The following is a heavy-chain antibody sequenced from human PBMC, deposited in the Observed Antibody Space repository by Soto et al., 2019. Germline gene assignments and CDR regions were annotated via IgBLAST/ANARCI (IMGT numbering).Heavy chain of an antibody. CDR3: AKDHGYYDFWSGYYGYYYYGMDV. CDR1: EFTFSSYA. CDR2: ISGSGGST. D-gene: IGHD3-3*01. Sequence: GGSLRLSCAASEFTFSSYAMSWVRQAPGKGLEWVSAISGSGGSTYYADSVKGRFTISRDNSKNTLYLQMNSLRAEDTAVYYCAKDHGYYDFWSGYYGYYYYGMDVWGQGTTVTVSS. V-gene: IGHV3-23*01. J-gene: IGHJ6*02.